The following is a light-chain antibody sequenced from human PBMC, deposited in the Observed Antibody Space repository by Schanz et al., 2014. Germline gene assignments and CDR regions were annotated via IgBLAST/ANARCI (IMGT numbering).Light chain of an antibody. J-gene: IGKJ2*01. Sequence: EIVMTQSPATLSVSPGERATLSCRASQSVASDLAWYQQKRGQAPRLLIHGASTRATGIPARFSGSGSGTDFTLTISSLQAEDVAVYYCQQRSNWPTFGQGTKLEIK. CDR2: GAS. V-gene: IGKV3D-15*01. CDR3: QQRSNWPT. CDR1: QSVASD.